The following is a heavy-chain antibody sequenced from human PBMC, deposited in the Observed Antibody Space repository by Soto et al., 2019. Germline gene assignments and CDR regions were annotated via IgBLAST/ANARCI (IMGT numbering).Heavy chain of an antibody. CDR2: IIPILGIA. CDR1: GGTFSSYT. Sequence: QVQLVQSGAEVKKPGSSVKVSCKASGGTFSSYTISWVRQAPGQGLGWMGRIIPILGIANYAQKFQGRVTITADKSTSTAYMELSSLRSEDTAVYYCARDGGYGEHPWGQGTLVTVSS. D-gene: IGHD4-17*01. J-gene: IGHJ5*02. CDR3: ARDGGYGEHP. V-gene: IGHV1-69*08.